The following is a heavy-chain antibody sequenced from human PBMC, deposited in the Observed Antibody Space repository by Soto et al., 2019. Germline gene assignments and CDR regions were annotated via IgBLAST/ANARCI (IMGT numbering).Heavy chain of an antibody. V-gene: IGHV4-34*01. Sequence: PSETLSLTCAVYGGSFSGYYWSWIRQPPGKGLEWIGEINHSGSTNYNPSLKSRVTISVDTSKNQFSLKLSSVTAADTAVYYCARLDYDSSQIYGMDVWGQGTTVTVSS. J-gene: IGHJ6*02. D-gene: IGHD3-22*01. CDR3: ARLDYDSSQIYGMDV. CDR2: INHSGST. CDR1: GGSFSGYY.